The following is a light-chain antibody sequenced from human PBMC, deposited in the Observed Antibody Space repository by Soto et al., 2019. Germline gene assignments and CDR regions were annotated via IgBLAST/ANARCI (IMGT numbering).Light chain of an antibody. CDR2: DAS. CDR3: QQYSRSPWT. Sequence: ESVLTQSPGTLSLSPGDRATLSCRASQSVSSSYLAWYQQKPGQAPRLLIYDASSRATGIPDRFSGSGSGTDFTLSISRLEPEDFAVYYCQQYSRSPWTCGQGTKVEVK. CDR1: QSVSSSY. J-gene: IGKJ1*01. V-gene: IGKV3-20*01.